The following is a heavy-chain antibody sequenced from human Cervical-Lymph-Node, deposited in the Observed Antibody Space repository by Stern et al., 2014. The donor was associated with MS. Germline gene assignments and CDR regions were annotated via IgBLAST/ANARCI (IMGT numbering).Heavy chain of an antibody. D-gene: IGHD3-10*01. CDR3: VREGEVRRVVFFLY. V-gene: IGHV1-18*01. J-gene: IGHJ4*02. CDR1: GYTFPEYG. CDR2: ISAYSGAT. Sequence: QVQLVQSGAEVKRPGASVKISCKTSGYTFPEYGLSWVRQAPGQGLEWMGGISAYSGATNYAQRFQGRLTMTRDISTTTVYMELRSLRSDDTAVYYCVREGEVRRVVFFLYWGQGSLVTVSS.